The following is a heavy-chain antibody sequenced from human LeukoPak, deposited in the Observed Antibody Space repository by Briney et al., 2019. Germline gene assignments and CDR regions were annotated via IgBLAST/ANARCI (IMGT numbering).Heavy chain of an antibody. CDR1: GFTFSDYY. V-gene: IGHV3-23*01. CDR2: ITGSGGST. Sequence: GGSLRLSCAASGFTFSDYYMSWIRQAPGKGLEWVSAITGSGGSTYYADSVKGRFTVSRDNPRNTLYLQMNSLRAEDTAVYYCGKDEQGFGMQTSHWGQGTLVTVSS. J-gene: IGHJ4*02. CDR3: GKDEQGFGMQTSH. D-gene: IGHD1-14*01.